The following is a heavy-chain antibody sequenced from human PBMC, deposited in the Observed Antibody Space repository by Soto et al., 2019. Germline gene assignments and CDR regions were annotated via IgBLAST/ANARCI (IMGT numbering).Heavy chain of an antibody. V-gene: IGHV3-74*01. CDR3: AKLATSSDY. CDR2: IDSDGRAT. Sequence: GGSLRRSGAACGFTFSSYWIQWVRQATGKGPVWVSRIDSDGRATSYADSVKGRFTISRDNAKNTVYLQMNSLRAEDTAVYYCAKLATSSDYCRERTLFTVCS. D-gene: IGHD1-1*01. CDR1: GFTFSSYW. J-gene: IGHJ4*02.